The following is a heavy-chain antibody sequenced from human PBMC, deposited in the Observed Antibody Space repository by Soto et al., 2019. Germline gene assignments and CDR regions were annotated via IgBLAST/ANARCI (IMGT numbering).Heavy chain of an antibody. CDR3: AKSATVPAAIAY. D-gene: IGHD2-2*02. V-gene: IGHV1-3*01. CDR1: GYTFTSYA. Sequence: QVQLVQSGAEVKKPGASVKVSCKASGYTFTSYAMHWVRQAPGQRLEWMGWINAGNGNKKYSQKFQGRVTITRDTSASTAYMELSSLRSEDTAVYYCAKSATVPAAIAYWGQGTLVTVSS. CDR2: INAGNGNK. J-gene: IGHJ4*02.